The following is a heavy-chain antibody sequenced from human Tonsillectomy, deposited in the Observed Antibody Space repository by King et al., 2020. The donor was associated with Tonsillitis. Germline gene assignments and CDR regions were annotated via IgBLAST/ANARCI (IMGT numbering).Heavy chain of an antibody. CDR3: VRQYSSSRYWNWYLDL. CDR2: MYASGGT. V-gene: IGHV4-61*02. CDR1: GGSLSSGTYY. D-gene: IGHD6-13*01. J-gene: IGHJ2*01. Sequence: HVQLQESGPGLVKPAQTLSVTCTVSGGSLSSGTYYWTWIRQSAGKGLEWIGRMYASGGTDYNPSLKSRVTMSIDTSTNQFSLEMKSVTAADTAVYFCVRQYSSSRYWNWYLDLWGRGTLVTVSS.